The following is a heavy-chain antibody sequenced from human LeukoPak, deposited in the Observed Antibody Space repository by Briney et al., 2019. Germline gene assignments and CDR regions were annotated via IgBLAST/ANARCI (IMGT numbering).Heavy chain of an antibody. J-gene: IGHJ6*03. Sequence: PSETLSLTCTVSGGSISSGDYYWSWIRQPPGKGLEWIGYIYYSGSTYYNPSLKSRVTISVDTSKNQFSLKLSSVTAADTAVYYCARENRALEWLPSPFEYYYMDVWGKGTTVTVSS. CDR1: GGSISSGDYY. CDR2: IYYSGST. CDR3: ARENRALEWLPSPFEYYYMDV. D-gene: IGHD3-3*01. V-gene: IGHV4-30-4*08.